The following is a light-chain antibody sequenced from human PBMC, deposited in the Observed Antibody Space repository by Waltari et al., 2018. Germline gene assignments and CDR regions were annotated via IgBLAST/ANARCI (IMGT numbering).Light chain of an antibody. Sequence: DIQMTQSPSTLSASVGDRVTITCRASQSISNWLAWYQQKPGKAPKFLIYKTSNLESGVPSRFSGSGSGTEFTLTISSLQPDDFATYYCQQYNVNSLTFGGGTKVEIK. V-gene: IGKV1-5*03. CDR3: QQYNVNSLT. CDR1: QSISNW. CDR2: KTS. J-gene: IGKJ4*01.